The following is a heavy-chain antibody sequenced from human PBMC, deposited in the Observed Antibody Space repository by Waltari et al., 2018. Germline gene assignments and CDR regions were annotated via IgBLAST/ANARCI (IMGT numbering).Heavy chain of an antibody. J-gene: IGHJ4*02. CDR1: GGSFSGYY. V-gene: IGHV4-59*10. Sequence: QVQLQQWGAGLLKPSETLSLTCAVYGGSFSGYYWSWIRQPAGEGLEWIGRIFPTGSANYNPSLKSRATMSIDSSKNQFSLKINSVTAADMAVYYCARGGHRTFDYWGQGTLITVSS. CDR3: ARGGHRTFDY. CDR2: IFPTGSA.